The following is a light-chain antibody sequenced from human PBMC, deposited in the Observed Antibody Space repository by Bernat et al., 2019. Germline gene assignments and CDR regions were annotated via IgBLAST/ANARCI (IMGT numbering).Light chain of an antibody. V-gene: IGKV1-33*01. J-gene: IGKJ4*01. CDR2: DSS. CDR3: QQYDTLPLT. CDR1: QDITNY. Sequence: DIQMTQSPSSLSASVGDRVTITCRASQDITNYLNWYRQKPGKAPELLIYDSSNLETGVPSRFSGTGSGTDFTFTISSLQPEDFATYFCQQYDTLPLTFGGGT.